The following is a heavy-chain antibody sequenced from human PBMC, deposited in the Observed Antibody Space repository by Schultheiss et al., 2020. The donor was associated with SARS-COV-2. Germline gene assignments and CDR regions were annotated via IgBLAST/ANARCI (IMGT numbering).Heavy chain of an antibody. D-gene: IGHD1-14*01. V-gene: IGHV4-59*11. Sequence: SETLSLTCTVSGGSISSHYWSWMRQPPGKGLEWIGSISYSGTTNYNPSLKSRVTMSVDTSKNQFSLKLSSVTAADTAVYYCAKEGAGYVGYWGQGTLVTVSS. CDR3: AKEGAGYVGY. J-gene: IGHJ4*02. CDR1: GGSISSHY. CDR2: ISYSGTT.